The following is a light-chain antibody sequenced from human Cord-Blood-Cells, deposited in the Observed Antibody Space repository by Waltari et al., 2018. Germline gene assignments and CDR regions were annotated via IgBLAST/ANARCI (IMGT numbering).Light chain of an antibody. CDR2: DVS. CDR3: SSYTSSSTWV. CDR1: SSDVGGSNY. Sequence: QSALTQPASVSGSPGQPITISCTRTSSDVGGSNYVSWYQQHPGKAPKLMIYDVSNRPSGVSNRFSGSKSGNTASLTISGLQAEDEADYYCSSYTSSSTWVFGGGTKLTVL. J-gene: IGLJ3*02. V-gene: IGLV2-14*01.